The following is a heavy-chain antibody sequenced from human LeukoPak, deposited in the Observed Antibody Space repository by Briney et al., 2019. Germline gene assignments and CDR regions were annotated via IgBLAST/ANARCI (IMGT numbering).Heavy chain of an antibody. CDR1: GGSISSYY. CDR3: ARPGNGSGSYGSYYFDY. Sequence: SETLSLTCTVSGGSISSYYWSWIRQPPGKGLEWIGYIYYSGSTYYNPSLKSRVTISVDTSKNQFSLKLSSVTAADTAVYYCARPGNGSGSYGSYYFDYWGQGTLVTVSS. CDR2: IYYSGST. V-gene: IGHV4-59*08. D-gene: IGHD3-10*01. J-gene: IGHJ4*02.